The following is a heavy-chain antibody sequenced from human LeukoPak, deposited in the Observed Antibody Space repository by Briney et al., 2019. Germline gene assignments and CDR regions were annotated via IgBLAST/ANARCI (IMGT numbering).Heavy chain of an antibody. D-gene: IGHD2-21*01. CDR3: AKDRVVGVGYFDY. CDR2: IWYDGSNK. CDR1: GFTFSSYG. J-gene: IGHJ4*02. Sequence: GRSLRLSCAASGFTFSSYGMHWVRQAPGKGLEWVAVIWYDGSNKYYADSVKGRFTISRDNSKNTLYLQMNSLGAEDTAVYYCAKDRVVGVGYFDYWGQGTLVTVSS. V-gene: IGHV3-33*06.